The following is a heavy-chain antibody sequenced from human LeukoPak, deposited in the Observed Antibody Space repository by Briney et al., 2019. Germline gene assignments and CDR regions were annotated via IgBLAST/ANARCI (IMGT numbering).Heavy chain of an antibody. CDR2: ISYDGSNK. D-gene: IGHD3-22*01. Sequence: GGSLRLSCAASGFTFSSYGMHWVRQAPGKGLEWVAVISYDGSNKYYADSVKGRFTISRDNSKNTLYLQMNSLRAEDTAVYYCAKEGATMIEAVRHYYFDYWGQGTLVTVSS. CDR3: AKEGATMIEAVRHYYFDY. CDR1: GFTFSSYG. V-gene: IGHV3-30*18. J-gene: IGHJ4*02.